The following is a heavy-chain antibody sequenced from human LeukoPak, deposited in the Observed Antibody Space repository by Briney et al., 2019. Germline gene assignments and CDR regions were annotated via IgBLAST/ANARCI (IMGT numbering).Heavy chain of an antibody. CDR2: IYQSGST. CDR1: GGSISSSSYY. J-gene: IGHJ4*02. V-gene: IGHV4-39*01. Sequence: SSETLSLTCTVSGGSISSSSYYWGWIRQPPGKGLEWIGSIYQSGSTYYNSPLKSRVTVSADTSKNQFSLRLTSVTAADTAVYYCASDRRGLSFCFWGQGTLVTVSS. D-gene: IGHD3-22*01. CDR3: ASDRRGLSFCF.